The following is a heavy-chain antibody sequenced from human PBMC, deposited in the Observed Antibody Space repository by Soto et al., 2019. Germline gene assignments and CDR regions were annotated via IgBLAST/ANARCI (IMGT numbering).Heavy chain of an antibody. CDR3: ARSPGVFDY. CDR1: GGTFSSLA. D-gene: IGHD3-10*01. CDR2: LVPVFGTA. V-gene: IGHV1-69*06. J-gene: IGHJ4*02. Sequence: QVQLVQSGAEVKKPGSSVKVSCKASGGTFSSLAISWVRQAPGQGLEWRGGLVPVFGTANYAQKFQGRVTITVDTSTSTSYMELGSLRSEDTAVYYCARSPGVFDYWGQGTLVTVSS.